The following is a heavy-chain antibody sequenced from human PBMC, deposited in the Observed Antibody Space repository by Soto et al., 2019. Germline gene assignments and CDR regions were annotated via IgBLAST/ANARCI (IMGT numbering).Heavy chain of an antibody. D-gene: IGHD3-10*01. CDR2: TIPMLGMA. J-gene: IGHJ4*02. V-gene: IGHV1-69*02. Sequence: QVQLVQSGAEVKKPGSSVKVSCTASGDTFSRYTISWVRQVPGQGPEWMGRTIPMLGMADYAQKFQGRVTINADKSTSTAYMVLRSLRSEDTAIYYCATSYGSVSEHFDYWGQGTLVTFSS. CDR1: GDTFSRYT. CDR3: ATSYGSVSEHFDY.